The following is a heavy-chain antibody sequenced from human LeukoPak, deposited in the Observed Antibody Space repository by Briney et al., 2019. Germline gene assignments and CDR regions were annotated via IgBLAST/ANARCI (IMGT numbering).Heavy chain of an antibody. D-gene: IGHD4-17*01. V-gene: IGHV3-48*03. Sequence: GGSLRLSCAASGITFSSYEMNWVRQAPGKGLEWVSYISSSGSRRYYADSVKGRFTISRDNAKNSLYLQMNSLGAEDTAVYYCARDLDGDFNYWGQGTLVTVSS. J-gene: IGHJ4*02. CDR3: ARDLDGDFNY. CDR1: GITFSSYE. CDR2: ISSSGSRR.